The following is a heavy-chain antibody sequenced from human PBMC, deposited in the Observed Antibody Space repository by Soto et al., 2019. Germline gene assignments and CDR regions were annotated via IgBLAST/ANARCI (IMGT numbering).Heavy chain of an antibody. V-gene: IGHV1-69*13. CDR2: IIPIFGTA. J-gene: IGHJ6*02. D-gene: IGHD5-18*01. CDR1: GCTFSSYA. Sequence: AVKVSFKAAGCTFSSYASSWVRQAPGQGLEWMGGIIPIFGTANYAQKFQGRVTITADESTSTAYMELSSLRSEDTAVYYCARRRDTAMVPKNYYYYGMDVWGQGTTVTVSS. CDR3: ARRRDTAMVPKNYYYYGMDV.